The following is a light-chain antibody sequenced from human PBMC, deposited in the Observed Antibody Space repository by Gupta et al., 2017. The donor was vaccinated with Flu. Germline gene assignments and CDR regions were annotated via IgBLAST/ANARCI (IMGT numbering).Light chain of an antibody. J-gene: IGLJ3*02. CDR2: SNN. Sequence: QSVLPQSPSASGTPGPRVTITGSGGSSNIGSNSVFWYRHLPGTAPKLLIYSNNPRPSGVPDRFSGSKSGTSASLTISGLRAEDEADFYCVTWDNTMSGRVFGGGTKLTVL. CDR1: SSNIGSNS. CDR3: VTWDNTMSGRV. V-gene: IGLV1-47*02.